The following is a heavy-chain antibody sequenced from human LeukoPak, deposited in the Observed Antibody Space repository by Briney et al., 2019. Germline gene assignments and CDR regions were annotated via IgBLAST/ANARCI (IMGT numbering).Heavy chain of an antibody. D-gene: IGHD3-22*01. V-gene: IGHV3-7*01. Sequence: GGSLRLSCVVSGFTFSSYWMSWVRQAPGKGLEWVANIKQDGSEKNYVDSVKGRFTISRDNAKNSLYPQMNSLRAEDTAVYYCARDRERSGYYYWGQGTLVTVSS. CDR2: IKQDGSEK. CDR3: ARDRERSGYYY. CDR1: GFTFSSYW. J-gene: IGHJ4*02.